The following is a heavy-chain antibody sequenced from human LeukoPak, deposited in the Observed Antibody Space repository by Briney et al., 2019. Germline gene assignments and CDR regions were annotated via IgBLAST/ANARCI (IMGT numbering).Heavy chain of an antibody. V-gene: IGHV1-2*02. CDR2: INPNSGGT. Sequence: ASVKLSCKASGYAFAGYYIHWVRQAPGRGLEWIGWINPNSGGTKYAQPFQGRVTLTRGKSITTASMELSGLRSGDTAMYYSARDPHANYGAGNYRQGLDYWGQGTLVSVSS. CDR1: GYAFAGYY. CDR3: ARDPHANYGAGNYRQGLDY. D-gene: IGHD3-10*01. J-gene: IGHJ4*02.